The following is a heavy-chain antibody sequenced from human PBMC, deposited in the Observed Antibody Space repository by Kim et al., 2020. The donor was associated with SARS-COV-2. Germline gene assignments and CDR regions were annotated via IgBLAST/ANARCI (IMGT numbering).Heavy chain of an antibody. CDR1: GFTFSSYS. J-gene: IGHJ3*02. D-gene: IGHD2-8*01. CDR3: ARLAVSDAFDI. CDR2: ISSSSSYI. Sequence: GGSLRLSCAASGFTFSSYSMNWVRQAPGKGLEWVSSISSSSSYIYYADSVKGRFTISRDNAKNSLYLQMNSLRAEDTAVYYCARLAVSDAFDIWGQGTMVTVSS. V-gene: IGHV3-21*01.